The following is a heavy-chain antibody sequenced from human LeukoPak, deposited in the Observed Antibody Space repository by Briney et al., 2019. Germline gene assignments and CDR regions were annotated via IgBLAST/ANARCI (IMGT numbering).Heavy chain of an antibody. V-gene: IGHV5-51*01. J-gene: IGHJ3*01. D-gene: IGHD2-15*01. CDR3: ARRVVALNDAFDV. CDR1: GYSFTNYW. CDR2: IYAGDSTT. Sequence: GESLKISCTGSGYSFTNYWIGWGRQMPGKGLEWMGNIYAGDSTTRYSPSFQGQVTISADKSISTAYLQWSSLKASDTAMYFCARRVVALNDAFDVWGQGTMVTVSS.